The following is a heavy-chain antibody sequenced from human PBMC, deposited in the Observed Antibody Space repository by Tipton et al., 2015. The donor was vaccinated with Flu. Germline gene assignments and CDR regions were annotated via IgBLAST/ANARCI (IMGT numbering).Heavy chain of an antibody. CDR2: TYYRSKWYN. CDR3: VRGGPSYWYFDL. D-gene: IGHD1-26*01. J-gene: IGHJ2*01. V-gene: IGHV6-1*01. Sequence: LRLSCAISGDSVSSNSAAWNWIRQSPSRGLEWLGRTYYRSKWYNDYAVSVKSRITINSDTSRTRFSLQLNSVTPEDTAVYYCVRGGPSYWYFDLWGRGTLVTVSP. CDR1: GDSVSSNSAA.